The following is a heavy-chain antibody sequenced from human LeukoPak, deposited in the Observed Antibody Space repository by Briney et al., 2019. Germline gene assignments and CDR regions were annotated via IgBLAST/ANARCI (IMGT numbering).Heavy chain of an antibody. CDR1: GFTFNRYA. Sequence: GGSLRLSCAASGFTFNRYAMNWVRQAPGKGLEWVSTISDSGDQTYSADSVKGRFTRSRDNSNNTLYLQMNSLRAEDTAVYYCARLRYTSSYYTWFDPWGQGTLVTVSS. J-gene: IGHJ5*02. CDR2: ISDSGDQT. CDR3: ARLRYTSSYYTWFDP. V-gene: IGHV3-23*01. D-gene: IGHD6-13*01.